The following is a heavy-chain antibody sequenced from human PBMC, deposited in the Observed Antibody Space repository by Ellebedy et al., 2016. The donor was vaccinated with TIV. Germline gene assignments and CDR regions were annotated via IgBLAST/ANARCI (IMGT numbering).Heavy chain of an antibody. V-gene: IGHV3-7*01. D-gene: IGHD4-17*01. Sequence: GGSLRLSCEASGIIVSDYFVNWVRQAPGKGLEWVANIYQDGGVQYYVDSVKGRFTISRDNADNSLFLQMHSLRAEDTAVYYCARRGSYGDYAVQINSWFDTWGRGTLVAVSS. CDR2: IYQDGGVQ. CDR3: ARRGSYGDYAVQINSWFDT. J-gene: IGHJ5*02. CDR1: GIIVSDYF.